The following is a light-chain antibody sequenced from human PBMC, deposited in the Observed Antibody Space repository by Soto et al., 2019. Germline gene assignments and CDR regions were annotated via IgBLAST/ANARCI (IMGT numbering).Light chain of an antibody. Sequence: QSALTQPASVSGSPGQSITISCTGTSGNIGNFNFVSWYQQHPGKAPKLVIYEVSNRPSGVSDRFSGSKSGNTASLTISGLRAEDEADYYCSSYITTSNRVFGTGTKVTVL. V-gene: IGLV2-14*01. CDR1: SGNIGNFNF. J-gene: IGLJ1*01. CDR2: EVS. CDR3: SSYITTSNRV.